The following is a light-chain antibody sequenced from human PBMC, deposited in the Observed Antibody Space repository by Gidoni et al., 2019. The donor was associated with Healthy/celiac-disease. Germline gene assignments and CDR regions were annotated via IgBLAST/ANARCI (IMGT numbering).Light chain of an antibody. Sequence: ELVLTQSPATLSLSPGERATLSPRASQSVSSYLAWYQQKPGQAPRLLIYDASNRATGIPARFSGSGSGTDFTLTISSLEPEDFAVYYCQQRSNWLTFGGGTKVEIK. J-gene: IGKJ4*01. CDR2: DAS. CDR1: QSVSSY. V-gene: IGKV3-11*01. CDR3: QQRSNWLT.